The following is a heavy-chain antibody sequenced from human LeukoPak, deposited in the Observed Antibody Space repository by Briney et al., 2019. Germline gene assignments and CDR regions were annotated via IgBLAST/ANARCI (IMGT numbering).Heavy chain of an antibody. Sequence: GGSLRLSCAASGITFNSYTMNWVRQAPGKGLEWVSSISSSSSYIYYAASVKGRFTISRDNAKNSLYLQMNRLRAEDTAVYYCARERQLERLAFGKEGSAFDYWGQGALVTVSS. V-gene: IGHV3-21*01. CDR2: ISSSSSYI. CDR1: GITFNSYT. CDR3: ARERQLERLAFGKEGSAFDY. J-gene: IGHJ4*02. D-gene: IGHD1-1*01.